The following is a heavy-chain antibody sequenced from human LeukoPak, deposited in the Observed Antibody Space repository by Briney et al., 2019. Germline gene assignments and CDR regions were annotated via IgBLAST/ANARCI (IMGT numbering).Heavy chain of an antibody. Sequence: GGSLRLSCAASGFTFSDYYMSWVRQAPGKGLEWLSYITNSGNMRYYADSVKGRFTISRDNANNSLYLQMNSLRAEDTAVYYCVRKLGDYYLDHWGQGTPVTVSS. CDR2: ITNSGNMR. V-gene: IGHV3-11*01. CDR1: GFTFSDYY. J-gene: IGHJ4*02. CDR3: VRKLGDYYLDH. D-gene: IGHD7-27*01.